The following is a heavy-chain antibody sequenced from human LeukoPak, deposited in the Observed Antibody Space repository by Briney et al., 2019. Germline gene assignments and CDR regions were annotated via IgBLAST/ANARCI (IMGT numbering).Heavy chain of an antibody. CDR1: GGSISSYY. Sequence: PETLSLTCTVSGGSISSYYWSWIRQPPGKGLEWIGYIYYSGSTNYNPSLKSRVTISVDTSKNQFSLKLSSVTAADTAVYYCARDLYSYGYHYYYYMDVWGKGTTVTVSS. V-gene: IGHV4-59*01. J-gene: IGHJ6*03. CDR2: IYYSGST. CDR3: ARDLYSYGYHYYYYMDV. D-gene: IGHD5-18*01.